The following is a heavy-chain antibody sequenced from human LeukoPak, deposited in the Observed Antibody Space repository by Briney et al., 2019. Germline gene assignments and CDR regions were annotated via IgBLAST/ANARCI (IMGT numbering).Heavy chain of an antibody. J-gene: IGHJ4*02. V-gene: IGHV1-8*02. CDR1: GYTFTSYD. CDR2: MNPNSSNT. Sequence: GASVKVSCKASGYTFTSYDINWVRQATGQGLEWMGWMNPNSSNTGYAQKFQGRVTMTRDTSINTAYMELNSLTSEDTAVYYCARKGASDYWGQGTLVTVSS. CDR3: ARKGASDY.